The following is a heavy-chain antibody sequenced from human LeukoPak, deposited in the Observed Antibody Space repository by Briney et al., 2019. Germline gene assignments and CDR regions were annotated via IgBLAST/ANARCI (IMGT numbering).Heavy chain of an antibody. CDR1: GASISSYY. V-gene: IGHV4-59*01. J-gene: IGHJ4*02. CDR2: IYNGGNI. CDR3: ARASDIAVTGFDC. Sequence: PSETLCLTCTVSGASISSYYWNWIRQTPSNGLEWIASIYNGGNINYNPSLKSRVTISMDTSKSHFSLSLSSVTAADTAVYFCARASDIAVTGFDCWGQGLLVTVSA. D-gene: IGHD6-19*01.